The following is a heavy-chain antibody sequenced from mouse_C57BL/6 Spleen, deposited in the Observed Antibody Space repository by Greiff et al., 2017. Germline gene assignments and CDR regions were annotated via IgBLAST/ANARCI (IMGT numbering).Heavy chain of an antibody. CDR1: GYTFTSYG. V-gene: IGHV1-74*01. Sequence: VPLQQSGAELVKPGASLKLSCTASGYTFTSYGMHWVSQTPGQGLEWIGRIRTSVSDTNYNQKLKGQATMTVDKSYSTAYMQISILTSEDSAVYDCAIGDYDGYFDVWGKGTTVTVSA. CDR3: AIGDYDGYFDV. CDR2: IRTSVSDT. J-gene: IGHJ1*03. D-gene: IGHD2-4*01.